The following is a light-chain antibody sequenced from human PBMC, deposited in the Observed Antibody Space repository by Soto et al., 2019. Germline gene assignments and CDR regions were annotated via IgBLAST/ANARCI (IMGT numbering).Light chain of an antibody. J-gene: IGLJ3*02. Sequence: QSVLTQPPSVSGAPGQRVTISCTGNSSNIGANYAVHWYQQFPGTAPKLLIYVNSNRPSGVPDRFSASKSGTSASLAITGLQSEDEAEYYCQSYDNSLSGWVFGVGTKLTVL. CDR3: QSYDNSLSGWV. V-gene: IGLV1-40*01. CDR1: SSNIGANYA. CDR2: VNS.